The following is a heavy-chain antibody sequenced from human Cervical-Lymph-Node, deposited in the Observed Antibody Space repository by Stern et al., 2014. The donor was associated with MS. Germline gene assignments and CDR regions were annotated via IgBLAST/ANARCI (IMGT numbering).Heavy chain of an antibody. J-gene: IGHJ4*02. CDR3: ARGRSPTVTDF. CDR2: MNPNTGNT. CDR1: GYTFTSYD. D-gene: IGHD4-17*01. Sequence: VQLVQSGAEVKKPGASVKVSCKASGYTFTSYDINWVRPATGQGLEWMGWMNPNTGNTGYAQKVQGRVIMTRDTSTGTAYMELTSLRSEDTAVYYCARGRSPTVTDFWGQGTLVTVSS. V-gene: IGHV1-8*01.